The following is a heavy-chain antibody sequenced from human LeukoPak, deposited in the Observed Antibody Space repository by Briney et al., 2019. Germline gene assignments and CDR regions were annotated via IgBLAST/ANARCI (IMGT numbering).Heavy chain of an antibody. Sequence: ASVKVSCKASGYTFSSYAMHWVRQAPGQGLEWMGWFNAGDEYSQKFQGRVTITRDTSASTAYMKLSSLRSEDTAVYYCARGPLISSTSSGADYWGQGTLVTVSS. CDR3: ARGPLISSTSSGADY. J-gene: IGHJ4*02. V-gene: IGHV1-3*01. CDR1: GYTFSSYA. D-gene: IGHD2-2*01. CDR2: FNAGD.